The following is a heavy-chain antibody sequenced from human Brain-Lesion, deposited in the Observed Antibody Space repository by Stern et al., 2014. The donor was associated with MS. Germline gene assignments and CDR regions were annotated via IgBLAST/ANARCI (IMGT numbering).Heavy chain of an antibody. D-gene: IGHD4-23*01. J-gene: IGHJ4*02. CDR1: GGSISSGDYS. CDR3: ARIFGGNFDN. CDR2: IVHSGTP. V-gene: IGHV4-30-2*01. Sequence: QLQLQESGSGLVKPSQTLSLTCAVSGGSISSGDYSWSWIRQPPGKSLEWIGYIVHSGTPYYTPSLKSRVSISVDRSKNQFSLKLSSVTAADTAMYYCARIFGGNFDNWGQGTLVTVSS.